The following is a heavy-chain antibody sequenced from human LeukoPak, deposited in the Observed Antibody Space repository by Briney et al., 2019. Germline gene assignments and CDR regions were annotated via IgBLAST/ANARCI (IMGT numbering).Heavy chain of an antibody. Sequence: PGGSLRLSCAASGFTFRNFAMSWVRQAPGKALEWVSGLSHGGTRTFYAASVKGRFTISRDDSNSTLVLQMDNLRVEDTATYYCAKDIELFMSWGQGTLVIVSS. J-gene: IGHJ5*02. CDR1: GFTFRNFA. CDR3: AKDIELFMS. V-gene: IGHV3-23*01. D-gene: IGHD1-26*01. CDR2: LSHGGTRT.